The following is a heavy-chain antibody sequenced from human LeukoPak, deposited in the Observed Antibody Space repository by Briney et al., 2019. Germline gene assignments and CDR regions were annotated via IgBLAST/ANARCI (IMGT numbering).Heavy chain of an antibody. CDR3: AGPGAGDLDY. Sequence: SETLSLTCAVNGGSFGVYYWSWVRQPPGKGLEWIGEINHSGSTNYSPSLKSRVTISVDTSKNHFSLKLSSVTAADTAVYYCAGPGAGDLDYWGQGTLVTVSS. CDR2: INHSGST. CDR1: GGSFGVYY. J-gene: IGHJ4*02. D-gene: IGHD3-10*01. V-gene: IGHV4-34*01.